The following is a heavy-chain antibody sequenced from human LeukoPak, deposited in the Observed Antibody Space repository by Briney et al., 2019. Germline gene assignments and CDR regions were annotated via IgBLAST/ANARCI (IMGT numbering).Heavy chain of an antibody. CDR2: IGTAGDT. CDR1: GFTFSSYD. J-gene: IGHJ6*03. CDR3: ATLYVPAAIKQLRGYYYYMDV. V-gene: IGHV3-13*01. Sequence: PGGSLRLSCAASGFTFSSYDMHWVRQATGKGLEWVSAIGTAGDTYYPGSVKGRFTISRENAKNSLYLQMNSLRAEDTAVYYCATLYVPAAIKQLRGYYYYMDVWGKGTTVTVSS. D-gene: IGHD2-2*02.